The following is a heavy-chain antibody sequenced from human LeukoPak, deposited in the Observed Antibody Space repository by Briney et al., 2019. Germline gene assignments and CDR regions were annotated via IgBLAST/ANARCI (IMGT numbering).Heavy chain of an antibody. CDR2: IRYDGTTN. D-gene: IGHD7-27*01. CDR1: GFTFSSYA. J-gene: IGHJ6*03. CDR3: ARVGTGGSKNWGRKYYMDV. Sequence: PGGSLRLSCAAPGFTFSSYAMSWVRQAPGKGLEWVAFIRYDGTTNYYADSVKGRFTISRDNSKNTLYLQMNSLRAEDTAVYYCARVGTGGSKNWGRKYYMDVWGKGTTVTVSS. V-gene: IGHV3-30*02.